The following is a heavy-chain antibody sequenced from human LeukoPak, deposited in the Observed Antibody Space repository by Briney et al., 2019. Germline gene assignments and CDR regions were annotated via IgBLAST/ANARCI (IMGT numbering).Heavy chain of an antibody. Sequence: GGSLRLSCAASGFTFNRYWMHWVRQVPGKGLVWVSRINSDGSSTTYADSVKGRFTISRDNARNALYLQMNSLRAEDTAVYYCARGRGTIYMFDYWGRGTLVTVSS. V-gene: IGHV3-74*01. D-gene: IGHD2/OR15-2a*01. CDR3: ARGRGTIYMFDY. J-gene: IGHJ4*02. CDR1: GFTFNRYW. CDR2: INSDGSST.